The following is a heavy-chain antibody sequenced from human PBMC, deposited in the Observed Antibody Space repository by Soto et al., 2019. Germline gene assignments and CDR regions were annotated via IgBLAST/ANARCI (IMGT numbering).Heavy chain of an antibody. J-gene: IGHJ4*02. V-gene: IGHV4-59*01. CDR1: GGSISGYY. D-gene: IGHD6-6*01. Sequence: QVQLQESGPGLLKPSETLSLTCTVSGGSISGYYWSWIRQPPGKGLEWMGYIYYSGSTNYNPSLKSRLTISLATSKNQFPLKLNSVTVADTAVYYCARVTRGAAARPEHFDYWGQGTPVTVSS. CDR2: IYYSGST. CDR3: ARVTRGAAARPEHFDY.